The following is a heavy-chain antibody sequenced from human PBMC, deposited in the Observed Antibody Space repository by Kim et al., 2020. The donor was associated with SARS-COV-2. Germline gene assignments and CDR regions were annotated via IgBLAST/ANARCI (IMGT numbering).Heavy chain of an antibody. V-gene: IGHV1-18*04. J-gene: IGHJ4*02. CDR3: VRDEHSSGSYRDY. CDR1: GYTFTNYG. Sequence: ASLPVSCKTSGYTFTNYGVSWVRQAPAQPLEWMGWISASNGYTNYAQKFQDRVTMTTETSTSTAYMELRSLRSEDTAMYYCVRDEHSSGSYRDYWGQGTLVTVSS. D-gene: IGHD3-10*01. CDR2: ISASNGYT.